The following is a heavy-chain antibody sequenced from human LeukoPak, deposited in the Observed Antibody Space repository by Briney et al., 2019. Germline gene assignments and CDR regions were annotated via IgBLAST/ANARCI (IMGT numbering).Heavy chain of an antibody. V-gene: IGHV1-18*01. Sequence: ASVKVSCKASGYTFINYGIGWVRQAPGHGLEWMGWSSPYNANTIYAQQFQGRVSMTRDTSTSTAYMELWSLRHEDTAVYYCARVDMSISQLKFYYMDVWGKGTTVIVSS. J-gene: IGHJ6*03. CDR3: ARVDMSISQLKFYYMDV. CDR1: GYTFINYG. D-gene: IGHD1-1*01. CDR2: SSPYNANT.